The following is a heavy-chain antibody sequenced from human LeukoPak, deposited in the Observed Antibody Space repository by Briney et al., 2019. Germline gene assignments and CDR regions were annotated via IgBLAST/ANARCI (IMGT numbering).Heavy chain of an antibody. D-gene: IGHD6-19*01. J-gene: IGHJ4*02. CDR3: AKGPRRQWLVFIGDY. CDR1: GFTFDDYA. CDR2: ISWNSGSI. V-gene: IGHV3-9*01. Sequence: PGGSLRLSCAASGFTFDDYAMHWVRQAPGKGLEWVSGISWNSGSIGYADSVKGRFTISRDNAKNSLYLQMNGLRAEDTALYYCAKGPRRQWLVFIGDYWGQGTLVTVSS.